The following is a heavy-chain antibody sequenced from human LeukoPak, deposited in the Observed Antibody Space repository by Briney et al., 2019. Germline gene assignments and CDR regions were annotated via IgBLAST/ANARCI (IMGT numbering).Heavy chain of an antibody. CDR1: GFTFSDYY. Sequence: GGSLRLSCAASGFTFSDYYMSWMRQAPGKGLEWVSYISSSGSTIYYADSVKGRFTISRDNAKNSLYLQMNSLRAEDTAVYYCARDYYDSSGYYAHLDYWGQGTLVTVSS. V-gene: IGHV3-11*01. D-gene: IGHD3-22*01. CDR3: ARDYYDSSGYYAHLDY. J-gene: IGHJ4*02. CDR2: ISSSGSTI.